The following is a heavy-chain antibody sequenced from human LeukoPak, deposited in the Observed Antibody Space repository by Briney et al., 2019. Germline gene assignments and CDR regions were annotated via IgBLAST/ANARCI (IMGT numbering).Heavy chain of an antibody. J-gene: IGHJ1*01. CDR1: GFTFSRCD. CDR3: VKDFSSPYPPVDFQH. V-gene: IGHV3-30*02. D-gene: IGHD1-14*01. Sequence: GGSLRLSCAASGFTFSRCDMHWVRQAPGKGLQWVAFIGYDGTKKSYADSVKGRFTISRDNSKNTVDLQMNSLRVEDMARYYCVKDFSSPYPPVDFQHWGRGTLVTVSS. CDR2: IGYDGTKK.